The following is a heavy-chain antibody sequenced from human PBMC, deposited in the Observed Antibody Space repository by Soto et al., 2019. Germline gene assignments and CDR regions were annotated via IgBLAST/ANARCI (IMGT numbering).Heavy chain of an antibody. Sequence: QGQLVQSGAEGKKPGSSVKVSCKASGGTFSHYAINWVRQAPGQGLEWMGGIIPIIASATYAQKFQGRVTITANESTTTAYRELSSLNSEDTSVYYCAREGCSSTTCYIPYNWFDPLGQGTLVTVSS. CDR1: GGTFSHYA. J-gene: IGHJ5*02. D-gene: IGHD2-2*02. CDR2: IIPIIASA. V-gene: IGHV1-69*01. CDR3: AREGCSSTTCYIPYNWFDP.